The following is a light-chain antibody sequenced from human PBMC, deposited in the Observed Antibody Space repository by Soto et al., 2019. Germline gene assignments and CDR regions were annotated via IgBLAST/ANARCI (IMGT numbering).Light chain of an antibody. Sequence: EIVLTQSPDILSLSPGERATLSCRASQTVTSSYFAWYQQRPGQAPRLLIYGTSSRATGIPDRFSGSGSGTDFTLTISSLDPEDFAVYYCQQRSNWITFGGGTKVEIK. CDR3: QQRSNWIT. V-gene: IGKV3D-20*02. CDR1: QTVTSSY. CDR2: GTS. J-gene: IGKJ4*01.